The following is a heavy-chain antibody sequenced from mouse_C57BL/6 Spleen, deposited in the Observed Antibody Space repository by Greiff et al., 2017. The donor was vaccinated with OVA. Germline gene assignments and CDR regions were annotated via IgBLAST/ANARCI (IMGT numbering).Heavy chain of an antibody. CDR1: GYAFSSSW. J-gene: IGHJ3*01. CDR2: IYPGDGDT. Sequence: VKLVESGPELVKPGASVKISCKASGYAFSSSWMNWVKQRPGKGLEWIGRIYPGDGDTNYNGKFKGKATLTADKSSSTAYMQLSSLTSEDSAVYFCARSDYYGSSYERFAYWGQGTLVTVSA. V-gene: IGHV1-82*01. D-gene: IGHD1-1*01. CDR3: ARSDYYGSSYERFAY.